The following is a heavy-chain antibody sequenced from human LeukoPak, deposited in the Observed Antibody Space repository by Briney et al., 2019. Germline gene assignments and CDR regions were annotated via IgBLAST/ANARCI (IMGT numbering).Heavy chain of an antibody. CDR3: AREEEVHDSSGYYSYYGMDV. V-gene: IGHV3-66*01. J-gene: IGHJ6*02. Sequence: GGSLRLSCAASGFTVSSNYMSWVRQAPGKGLEWVSVIYTGGSTHYADSVKGRFTISRDNAKNTLCLQMNSLRAEDTAVYYCAREEEVHDSSGYYSYYGMDVWGQGTTVTVSS. CDR1: GFTVSSNY. D-gene: IGHD3-22*01. CDR2: IYTGGST.